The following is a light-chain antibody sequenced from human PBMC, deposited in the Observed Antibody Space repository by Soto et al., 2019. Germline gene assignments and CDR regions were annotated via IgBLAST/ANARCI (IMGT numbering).Light chain of an antibody. J-gene: IGLJ1*01. CDR2: EGS. CDR1: SSDVGIYNL. CDR3: CSYAVSSTYV. V-gene: IGLV2-23*01. Sequence: QSVLTQPASVSGSPGQSITISCTGTSSDVGIYNLVSWYQQHPGKAPKLMIYEGSKRPSGVSNRFSGSKSGNTASLTISGLQAEDEADYYCCSYAVSSTYVFGTGTKVTVL.